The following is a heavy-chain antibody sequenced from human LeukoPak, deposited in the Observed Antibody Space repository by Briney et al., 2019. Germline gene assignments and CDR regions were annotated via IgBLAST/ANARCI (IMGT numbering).Heavy chain of an antibody. D-gene: IGHD3-16*02. V-gene: IGHV4-59*08. CDR2: TSDSGSS. CDR3: ARIVRQDGGYLDL. CDR1: GGSVINSY. Sequence: PSETLSLTCSVSGGSVINSYWTWIRQPQGKGLEWIGYTSDSGSSNYKSSLKSRVSMSVDTSKRQFSLTLTSVTAADTAVYYCARIVRQDGGYLDLWGSGSLVTVSS. J-gene: IGHJ2*01.